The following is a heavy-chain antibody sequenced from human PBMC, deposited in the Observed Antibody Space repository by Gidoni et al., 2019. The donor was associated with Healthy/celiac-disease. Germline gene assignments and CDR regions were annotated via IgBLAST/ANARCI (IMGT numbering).Heavy chain of an antibody. Sequence: EVQLVVSGGGLVKPGGSLRLSFPPSVLTFSLYSLYCVRPAQGKGLEWVSTISSSSSYKDNADAVKDRCTISRDKNKKSMYLKMNSMRDEETDVYYCARDWSLVVPAAISVDDYYYYYMDVCGKGTTVTVSS. CDR1: VLTFSLYS. V-gene: IGHV3-21*01. D-gene: IGHD2-2*02. CDR3: ARDWSLVVPAAISVDDYYYYYMDV. J-gene: IGHJ6*03. CDR2: ISSSSSYK.